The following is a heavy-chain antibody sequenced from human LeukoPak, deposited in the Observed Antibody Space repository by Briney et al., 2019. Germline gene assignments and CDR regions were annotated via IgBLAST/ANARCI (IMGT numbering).Heavy chain of an antibody. D-gene: IGHD7-27*01. CDR2: ISSSSSYI. CDR1: GFTFSSYS. CDR3: ARDHYSGTGVLFFDASYFDY. Sequence: PGGSLRLSCAASGFTFSSYSMNWVRQAPGKGLEWVSSISSSSSYIYYADSVKGRFIISRDNAKKSLYLQMSSLRVEDTAVYYCARDHYSGTGVLFFDASYFDYWGQGTLVTVSS. J-gene: IGHJ4*02. V-gene: IGHV3-21*01.